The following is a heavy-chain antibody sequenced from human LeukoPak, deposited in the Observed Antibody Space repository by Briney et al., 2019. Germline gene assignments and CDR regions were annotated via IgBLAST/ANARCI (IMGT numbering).Heavy chain of an antibody. Sequence: SETLSLTCAVYGVSFSGYYWSWIRQPPGKGLEWIGEINHSGSTNYNPSLKTRVTISVDTPKNQFSLKLNSVTAADTAVYYCAKSLYGSGSYYNWFDPWGQGTLVTVSS. CDR1: GVSFSGYY. J-gene: IGHJ5*02. CDR2: INHSGST. CDR3: AKSLYGSGSYYNWFDP. D-gene: IGHD3-10*01. V-gene: IGHV4-34*01.